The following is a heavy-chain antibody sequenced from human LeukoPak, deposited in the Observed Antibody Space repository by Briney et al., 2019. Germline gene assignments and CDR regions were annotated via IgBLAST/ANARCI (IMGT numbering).Heavy chain of an antibody. CDR2: INPNSGGT. Sequence: ASVKVSCKASGYTFTGYYMHWVRQAPGQGLEWMGWINPNSGGTNYAQKFQGRVTMTRGTSISTAYMELSRLRSDDTAVYYCARDASTAIVVVPAAMVDYWGQGTLVTVSS. CDR3: ARDASTAIVVVPAAMVDY. CDR1: GYTFTGYY. J-gene: IGHJ4*02. V-gene: IGHV1-2*02. D-gene: IGHD2-2*01.